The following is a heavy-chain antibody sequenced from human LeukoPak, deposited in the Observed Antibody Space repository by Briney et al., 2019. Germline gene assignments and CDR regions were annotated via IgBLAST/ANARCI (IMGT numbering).Heavy chain of an antibody. V-gene: IGHV4-39*01. D-gene: IGHD3-10*01. CDR2: IYYRRRN. CDR3: ATLVPPYAPGSPHPHQFDY. J-gene: IGHJ4*02. CDR1: GDSISRSNYY. Sequence: SETLSLTCTVSGDSISRSNYYWGWIRQPPGKGLEWIGSIYYRRRNDYNPSLKSRVTISVDTSKNQYSLGLSSVPAADTAVYYCATLVPPYAPGSPHPHQFDYWGPGTLVIVPS.